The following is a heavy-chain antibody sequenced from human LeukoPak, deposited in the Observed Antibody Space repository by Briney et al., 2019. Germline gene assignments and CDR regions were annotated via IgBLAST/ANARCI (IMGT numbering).Heavy chain of an antibody. Sequence: SVKVSCKVSGYTLTELSMQWVRQARGQRLEWIGWIVVGSGNTNYAQKFQERVTITRDMSTSTAYMELSSLRSEDTAVYYCAAAGGLRFLEWLGEMDVWGKGTTVTVSS. V-gene: IGHV1-58*02. CDR1: GYTLTELS. CDR3: AAAGGLRFLEWLGEMDV. CDR2: IVVGSGNT. D-gene: IGHD3-3*01. J-gene: IGHJ6*04.